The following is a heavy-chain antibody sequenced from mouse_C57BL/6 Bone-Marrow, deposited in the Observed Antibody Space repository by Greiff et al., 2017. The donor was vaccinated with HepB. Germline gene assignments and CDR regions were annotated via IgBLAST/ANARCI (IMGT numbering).Heavy chain of an antibody. J-gene: IGHJ3*01. CDR1: GFNIKDAY. Sequence: EVQLVESGAELVRPGASVKLSCTASGFNIKDAYMHWVKQRPEQGLEWIGWIDPENGDTEYASQFQGKATITADTSSNPAYLHLSSLTSADTAVYYCTTRGNGYSWFAYWGQGTLVTVSA. V-gene: IGHV14-4*01. D-gene: IGHD2-3*01. CDR3: TTRGNGYSWFAY. CDR2: IDPENGDT.